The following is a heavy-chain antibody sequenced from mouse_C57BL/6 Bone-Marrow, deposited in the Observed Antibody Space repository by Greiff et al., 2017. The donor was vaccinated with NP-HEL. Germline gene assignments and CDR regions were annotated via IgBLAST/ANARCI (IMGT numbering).Heavy chain of an antibody. V-gene: IGHV1-81*01. CDR2: IYPRSGNT. Sequence: QVQLQQSGAELARPGASVKLSCKASGYTFTSYGISWVKQRTGQGLEWIGEIYPRSGNTYYNEKFKGKATLPADKSSSTAYMELRSLTAADSAVYFCARSEDYDMDAMDDWGQGASVTVAS. J-gene: IGHJ4*01. D-gene: IGHD2-4*01. CDR1: GYTFTSYG. CDR3: ARSEDYDMDAMDD.